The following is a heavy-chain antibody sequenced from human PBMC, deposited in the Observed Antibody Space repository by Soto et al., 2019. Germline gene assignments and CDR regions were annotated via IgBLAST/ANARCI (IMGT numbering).Heavy chain of an antibody. CDR3: ARALYNWNYVWFDP. V-gene: IGHV2-5*01. J-gene: IGHJ5*02. CDR2: IYWNDEK. Sequence: SGPTLVNPTQTLTLTCTFSGFSLSTSGVAVGWIRQPPGKALEWLALIYWNDEKLYRPSLKSRLTITKDTSKNQVVLTVTNMDPADTAVYYCARALYNWNYVWFDPWGQGTLVTVSS. D-gene: IGHD1-7*01. CDR1: GFSLSTSGVA.